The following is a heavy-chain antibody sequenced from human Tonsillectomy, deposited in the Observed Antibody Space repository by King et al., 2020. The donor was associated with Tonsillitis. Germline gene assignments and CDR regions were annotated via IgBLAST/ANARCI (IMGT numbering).Heavy chain of an antibody. CDR2: LIPIFGTP. Sequence: VQLVESGAEVRKPGSSVKVSCKASGGTFSSYAISWVRQAPGQGLEWMGGLIPIFGTPNYAQKFQGRVTITADESTSTAYMELSSLRSEDTAVYYCARNPDYYDTSGYFYYWGQGTLVTVSS. CDR3: ARNPDYYDTSGYFYY. V-gene: IGHV1-69*01. J-gene: IGHJ4*02. CDR1: GGTFSSYA. D-gene: IGHD3-22*01.